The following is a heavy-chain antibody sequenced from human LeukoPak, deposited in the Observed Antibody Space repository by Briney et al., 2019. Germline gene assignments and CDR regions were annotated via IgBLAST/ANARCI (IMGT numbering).Heavy chain of an antibody. D-gene: IGHD6-19*01. CDR2: ISYSGST. J-gene: IGHJ4*02. CDR1: GGSISSYY. V-gene: IGHV4-59*01. Sequence: SETLSLTCTVSGGSISSYYWNWIRQPPGKGLEWIGYISYSGSTNYNPSLKSRVTISLDTSKKQLSLNLSSVTAADTAAYYCARRALAGWYFDYWGQGTLVTVSS. CDR3: ARRALAGWYFDY.